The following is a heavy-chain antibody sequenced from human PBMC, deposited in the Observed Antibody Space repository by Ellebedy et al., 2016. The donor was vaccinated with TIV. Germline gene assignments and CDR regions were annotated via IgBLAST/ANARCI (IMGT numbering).Heavy chain of an antibody. D-gene: IGHD5-18*01. V-gene: IGHV4-4*07. Sequence: SETLSLTXTVSGGSISSYYWSWIRQPAGKGLEWIGRIYTSGSTNYNPSLKSRVTMSVDTSKNQFSLKLSSVTAADTAVYYCARDSGTWIQLYYFDYWGQGTLVTVSS. CDR3: ARDSGTWIQLYYFDY. CDR1: GGSISSYY. CDR2: IYTSGST. J-gene: IGHJ4*02.